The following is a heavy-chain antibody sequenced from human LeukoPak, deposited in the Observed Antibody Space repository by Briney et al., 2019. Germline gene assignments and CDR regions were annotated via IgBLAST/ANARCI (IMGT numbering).Heavy chain of an antibody. Sequence: GGSLRLSCAASGFTFSSYEMNWVRQAPGKGLEWVSYISSSRSTIYYADSVKGRFTISRGNAKNSLYLQMNSPRAEDTAVYYWATLPLQAVAGTLIDYWGQGTLVTVSS. CDR1: GFTFSSYE. CDR2: ISSSRSTI. J-gene: IGHJ4*02. V-gene: IGHV3-48*03. D-gene: IGHD6-19*01. CDR3: ATLPLQAVAGTLIDY.